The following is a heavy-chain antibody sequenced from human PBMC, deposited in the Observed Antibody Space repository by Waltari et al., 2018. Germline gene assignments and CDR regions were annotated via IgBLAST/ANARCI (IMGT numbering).Heavy chain of an antibody. D-gene: IGHD3-22*01. J-gene: IGHJ4*02. V-gene: IGHV1-2*06. Sequence: QVQLVQSGAEVKKPGALVKVSCKASGYTLTGYYMHWVRQAPGQGLEWMGRINPNSGGTNYAQKFQGRVTMTRDTSISTAYMELSRLRSDDTAVYYCARDQGYYYDSQYYFDYWGQGTLVTVSS. CDR2: INPNSGGT. CDR1: GYTLTGYY. CDR3: ARDQGYYYDSQYYFDY.